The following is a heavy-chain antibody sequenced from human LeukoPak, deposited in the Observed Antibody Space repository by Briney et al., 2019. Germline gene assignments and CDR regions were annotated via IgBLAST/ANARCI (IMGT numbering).Heavy chain of an antibody. CDR1: GYTFTSYD. CDR3: AKNGDSERWLQPKFVTH. D-gene: IGHD5-24*01. CDR2: MNPNSGNT. V-gene: IGHV1-8*03. Sequence: ASVKVSCKASGYTFTSYDINWVRQATGQELEWMGWMNPNSGNTGYAQKFQGRVTITRNTSISTAYMELSSLRSEDTAVYYCAKNGDSERWLQPKFVTHWGQGTLVTVSS. J-gene: IGHJ4*02.